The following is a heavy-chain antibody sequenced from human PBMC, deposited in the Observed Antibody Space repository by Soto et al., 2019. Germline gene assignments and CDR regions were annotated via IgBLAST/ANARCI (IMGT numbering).Heavy chain of an antibody. CDR3: ASTTWGYGEPLDS. CDR2: ISWNSDST. J-gene: IGHJ4*02. Sequence: EVHLVESGGGVAQPGRSLRLSCATSGFTFDDYAMHWVRQAPGKGLEQVSGISWNSDSTGYADSVKGRFTISRDNAKKSLFLQMNSLISEDTAFYFCASTTWGYGEPLDSWGQGTLVTVSS. CDR1: GFTFDDYA. D-gene: IGHD4-17*01. V-gene: IGHV3-9*01.